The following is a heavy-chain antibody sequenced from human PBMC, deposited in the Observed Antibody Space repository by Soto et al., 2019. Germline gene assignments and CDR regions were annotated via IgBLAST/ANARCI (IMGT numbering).Heavy chain of an antibody. CDR3: ARGWDHFDSSGPRSWLDP. Sequence: SVKVSCKASGGTFSDLGINWVRQVPGQGLEWMGGIIPIFGTANYAQKFQGRVTIIADESTSTAFMELSSLKSEDTAVYYCARGWDHFDSSGPRSWLDPWGQGTLVTVSS. D-gene: IGHD3-22*01. V-gene: IGHV1-69*13. CDR1: GGTFSDLG. CDR2: IIPIFGTA. J-gene: IGHJ5*02.